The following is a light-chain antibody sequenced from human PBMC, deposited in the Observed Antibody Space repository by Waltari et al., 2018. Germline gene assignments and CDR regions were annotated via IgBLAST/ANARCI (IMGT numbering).Light chain of an antibody. CDR3: QQYNNWPPT. CDR1: QSISSN. J-gene: IGKJ4*01. CDR2: GSS. Sequence: EIVMTQSPATLSVPPGGRATVSCRASQSISSNLAWYQQKPGLAPRLLSYGSSTRAPGIPARFSGSGSGTEFTLTISSLQSEDFAVYSCQQYNNWPPTFGGGTKVEFK. V-gene: IGKV3-15*01.